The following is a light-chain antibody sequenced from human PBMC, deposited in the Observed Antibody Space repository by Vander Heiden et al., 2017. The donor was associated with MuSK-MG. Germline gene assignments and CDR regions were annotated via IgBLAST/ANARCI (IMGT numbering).Light chain of an antibody. V-gene: IGLV2-14*03. CDR1: SSDVGGYNY. J-gene: IGLJ2*01. CDR3: SSFTSSNTVV. Sequence: QSALTQPASVSGSPGQSINISCTGTSSDVGGYNYVSWYQHHPGKAPKLMIYDVTNRPSGVSNRFSGSKSGNTASLTVSGLQAEDEADYYCSSFTSSNTVVFGGGTMVTVL. CDR2: DVT.